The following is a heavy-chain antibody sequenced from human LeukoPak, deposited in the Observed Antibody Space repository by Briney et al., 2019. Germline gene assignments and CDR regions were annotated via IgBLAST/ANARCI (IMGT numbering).Heavy chain of an antibody. Sequence: ASVKVSCKASGGTFSSYAISWVRQAPGQGLEWMGGIIPIFGTANYAQKFQGRVTMTTDTSTSTAYMELRSLRSDDTAVYYCAREKNGYSSSWSRINWFDPWGQGTLVTVSS. J-gene: IGHJ5*02. CDR2: IIPIFGTA. CDR1: GGTFSSYA. CDR3: AREKNGYSSSWSRINWFDP. D-gene: IGHD6-13*01. V-gene: IGHV1-69*05.